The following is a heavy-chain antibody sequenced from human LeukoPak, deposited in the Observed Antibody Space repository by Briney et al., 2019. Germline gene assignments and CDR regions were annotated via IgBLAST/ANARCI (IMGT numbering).Heavy chain of an antibody. Sequence: SETLSLTCTVSGDSISGFYWSWIRQPPGKGLEWIGYIYYSGSTNYNPSLKSRVTISIDTSKSQFSLKLTSVTAADTAVYYCARHPPAYYYDSSGYFYAYFDYWGQGTLVTVSS. J-gene: IGHJ4*02. D-gene: IGHD3-22*01. CDR2: IYYSGST. CDR1: GDSISGFY. CDR3: ARHPPAYYYDSSGYFYAYFDY. V-gene: IGHV4-59*08.